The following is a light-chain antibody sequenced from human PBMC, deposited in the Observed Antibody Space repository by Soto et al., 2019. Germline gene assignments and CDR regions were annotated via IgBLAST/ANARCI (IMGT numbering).Light chain of an antibody. J-gene: IGKJ3*01. CDR2: GAS. CDR3: QQYNVWPFT. V-gene: IGKV3-15*01. Sequence: EKVMTQSPATLSVSPGERATLSCRASQSVSNTLAWYQQKPGQAPRLIIYGASTRATGIPVRFSGSGSGTEFTLTISSRQSEDFAVYYCQQYNVWPFTFGPGTKLDIK. CDR1: QSVSNT.